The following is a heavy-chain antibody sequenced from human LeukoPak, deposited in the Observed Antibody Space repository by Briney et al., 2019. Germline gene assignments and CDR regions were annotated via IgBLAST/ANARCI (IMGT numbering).Heavy chain of an antibody. CDR1: EFTVNSNY. CDR2: IYSGGGT. Sequence: TGGSLRLSCAASEFTVNSNYMSWVRQAPGKGLEWVSVIYSGGGTYYTDSVKGRFTISRDNSKNTLYLQMSSLRAEDSAVYYCAKRGGYETMAAFDYWGQGTLVTVSS. D-gene: IGHD3-10*01. J-gene: IGHJ4*02. CDR3: AKRGGYETMAAFDY. V-gene: IGHV3-53*01.